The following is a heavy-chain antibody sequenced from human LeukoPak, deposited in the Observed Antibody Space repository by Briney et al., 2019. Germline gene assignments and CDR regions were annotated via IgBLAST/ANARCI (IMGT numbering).Heavy chain of an antibody. CDR2: ISHDGTAE. CDR1: GFTFRNYF. V-gene: IGHV3-7*01. J-gene: IGHJ4*02. CDR3: ASSFTPTSYDI. Sequence: GGSLRLSCEGSGFTFRNYFMSWARQAPGKGLEWVATISHDGTAETYEDSVQGRSTISRDNAQNSVYLQVNSLRAEDTAVYYCASSFTPTSYDIWGQGILVTVSS. D-gene: IGHD3-22*01.